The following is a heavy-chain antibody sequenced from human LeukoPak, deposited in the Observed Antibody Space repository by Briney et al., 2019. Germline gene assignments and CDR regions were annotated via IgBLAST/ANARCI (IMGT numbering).Heavy chain of an antibody. CDR3: ARGRYCSADICSGGDAFDI. J-gene: IGHJ3*02. Sequence: SEPLSLTCTVSGGSINNYYWSWIRQPAGKGLEWVGRIYTRGSTNYNPSLKSRVTLSVDTSKNQCSLKPSSVTAADTAVYSCARGRYCSADICSGGDAFDIWGQGTMVSVSS. D-gene: IGHD2-15*01. V-gene: IGHV4-4*07. CDR1: GGSINNYY. CDR2: IYTRGST.